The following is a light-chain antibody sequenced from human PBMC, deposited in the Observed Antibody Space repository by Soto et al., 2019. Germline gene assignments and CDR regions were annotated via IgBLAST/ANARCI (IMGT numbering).Light chain of an antibody. J-gene: IGLJ1*01. CDR1: SSNIGAGYH. CDR2: GDS. Sequence: QSMLTQPPSVSGAPGQRVTISCTGSSSNIGAGYHVHWYQQLPGAAPKLLIFGDSNRPSGVPDRFSGSKSGTSASLAITGLQADDEADYYCQSSDSRLSGSDVFGTGTKLTVL. CDR3: QSSDSRLSGSDV. V-gene: IGLV1-40*01.